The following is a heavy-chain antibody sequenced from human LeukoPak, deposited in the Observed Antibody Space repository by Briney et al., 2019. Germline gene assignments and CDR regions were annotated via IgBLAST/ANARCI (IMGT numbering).Heavy chain of an antibody. CDR3: ASTINSYDDAFDI. CDR1: GYTFTSYA. V-gene: IGHV1-3*03. D-gene: IGHD4-23*01. Sequence: ASVKVSCKASGYTFTSYAMHWVRQAPGQRLEWMGWINAGNGNTKYSQEFQGRVTITRDTSASTAYMELSSLRSKDMAVYYCASTINSYDDAFDIWGQGTMVTVSS. CDR2: INAGNGNT. J-gene: IGHJ3*02.